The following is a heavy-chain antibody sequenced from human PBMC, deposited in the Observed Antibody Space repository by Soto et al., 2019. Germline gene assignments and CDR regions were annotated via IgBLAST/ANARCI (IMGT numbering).Heavy chain of an antibody. CDR3: VSAYGSGVERDV. D-gene: IGHD3-10*01. J-gene: IGHJ6*01. CDR2: FKPTGGGST. CDR1: GYTFSGYY. V-gene: IGHV1-46*01. Sequence: AASVQVSCKPSGYTFSGYYVHWVRQAPGQGLEWMGVFKPTGGGSTSYAQRFQGRVTVTRDTSTSTVYMELGSLRFDDTAVYFCVSAYGSGVERDVRGQGTTVPVSS.